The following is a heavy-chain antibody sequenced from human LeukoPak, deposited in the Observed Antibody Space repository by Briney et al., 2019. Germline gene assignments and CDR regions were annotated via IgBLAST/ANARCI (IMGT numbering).Heavy chain of an antibody. CDR3: ARDPYSSPPDY. Sequence: SETLSLTCAVSGGSISSGGYSWSWLRQPPGKGLEWIGYIYHSGSTYYNPSLKSRVTISVDRSKNQFSLKLSSVTAADTAVYYCARDPYSSPPDYWGQGTLVTVSS. V-gene: IGHV4-30-2*01. CDR2: IYHSGST. D-gene: IGHD6-19*01. CDR1: GGSISSGGYS. J-gene: IGHJ4*02.